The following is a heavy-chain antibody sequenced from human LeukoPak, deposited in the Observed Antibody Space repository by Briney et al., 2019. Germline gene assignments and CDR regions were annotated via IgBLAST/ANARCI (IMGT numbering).Heavy chain of an antibody. J-gene: IGHJ4*02. Sequence: ASVKVSCKASGYTFTSYDINWVRQATGQGLEWMGWMNPNSGNTGYAQKFQGRVTITRNTSISTAYMELSSLRSEDTVVYYCARALYSGSYYADYWGQGTLVTVSS. CDR1: GYTFTSYD. D-gene: IGHD1-26*01. V-gene: IGHV1-8*03. CDR3: ARALYSGSYYADY. CDR2: MNPNSGNT.